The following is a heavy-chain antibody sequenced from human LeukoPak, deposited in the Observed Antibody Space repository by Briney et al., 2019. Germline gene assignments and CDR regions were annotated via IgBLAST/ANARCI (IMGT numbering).Heavy chain of an antibody. CDR3: ARHSAAVPAAMWRVKESYFDY. V-gene: IGHV1-3*01. CDR2: SNAGNGNT. J-gene: IGHJ4*02. CDR1: GYTFTSYA. Sequence: GSVKVSCKGSGYTFTSYAMHWVRQAPGQRLEWMGWSNAGNGNTKYSQKLQGRVTITRDTSASTAYTELSSLRSEDTAVYYCARHSAAVPAAMWRVKESYFDYWGQGTLVTVSS. D-gene: IGHD2-2*01.